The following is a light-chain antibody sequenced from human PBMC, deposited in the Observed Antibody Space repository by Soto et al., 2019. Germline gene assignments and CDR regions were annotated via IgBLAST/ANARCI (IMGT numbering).Light chain of an antibody. V-gene: IGKV1-39*01. CDR1: QTISIY. CDR2: AAS. Sequence: DIQMTQSPSSLSASVGDRVTITCRASQTISIYLNWYQQKPGKAPKFLIYAASGLQSGVPSRFSGSGSGTDFTLSISSLQAEDVAVYYCQQFYSSPLTFGGGTKVEIK. CDR3: QQFYSSPLT. J-gene: IGKJ4*01.